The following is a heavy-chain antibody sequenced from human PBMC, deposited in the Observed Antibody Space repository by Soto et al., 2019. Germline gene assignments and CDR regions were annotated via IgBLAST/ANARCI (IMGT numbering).Heavy chain of an antibody. Sequence: SETLSLTCTVSGGSISSGGYYWSWIRQHPEKGLEWIGYIYYSGSTYYNPSLKSRVTISVDTSKNQFSLKLSSVTAADTAVYYCARARPGEYDFWSGYTVDYWGQGTLVTVSS. CDR3: ARARPGEYDFWSGYTVDY. CDR2: IYYSGST. CDR1: GGSISSGGYY. V-gene: IGHV4-31*03. J-gene: IGHJ4*02. D-gene: IGHD3-3*01.